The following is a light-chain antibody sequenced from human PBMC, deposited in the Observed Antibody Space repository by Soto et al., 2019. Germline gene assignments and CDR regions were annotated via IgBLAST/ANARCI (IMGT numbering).Light chain of an antibody. Sequence: SALTQPPSLSGAPGQRVTISCTGSSSNIGSTYDVQWYQQLPGTAPKLLIHGNTDRPSGVPDRFSGSKSGTSASLAITGLQADDEADYYCQSYDDSLSVHYVFGTGTKVTVL. V-gene: IGLV1-40*01. CDR3: QSYDDSLSVHYV. CDR1: SSNIGSTYD. CDR2: GNT. J-gene: IGLJ1*01.